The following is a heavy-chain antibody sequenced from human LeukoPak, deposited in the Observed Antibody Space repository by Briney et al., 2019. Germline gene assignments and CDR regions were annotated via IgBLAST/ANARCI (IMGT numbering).Heavy chain of an antibody. V-gene: IGHV6-1*01. Sequence: PSQTLSLTCAISGDSVSSNSAAWNWIRQSPSRGLEWLGRTYYRSKWYDDCAVSVKSRITINPDTSKNQFSLQLNSVTPEDTAVYYCVRGWIAAAGNYFDYWGQGTLVTVSS. CDR1: GDSVSSNSAA. J-gene: IGHJ4*02. D-gene: IGHD6-13*01. CDR3: VRGWIAAAGNYFDY. CDR2: TYYRSKWYD.